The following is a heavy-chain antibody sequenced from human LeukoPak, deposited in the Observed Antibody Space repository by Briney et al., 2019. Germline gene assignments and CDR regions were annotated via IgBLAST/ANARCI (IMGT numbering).Heavy chain of an antibody. V-gene: IGHV4-39*07. CDR1: GDTIRTSFYY. CDR2: IFYSGIT. Sequence: SETLSLTCAVYGDTIRTSFYYWDWIRQPPGKGLEWIGGIFYSGITYYNPSLKSRVSMSVDTSKNQFSLKLSSVTAADTAVYYCARDFLQGVRGNTGGSFDYWGQGILVTVSS. D-gene: IGHD3-16*01. J-gene: IGHJ4*02. CDR3: ARDFLQGVRGNTGGSFDY.